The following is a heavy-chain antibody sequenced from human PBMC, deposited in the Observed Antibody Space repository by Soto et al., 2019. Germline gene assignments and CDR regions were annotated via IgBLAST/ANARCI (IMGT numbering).Heavy chain of an antibody. CDR1: GFTFSNAW. J-gene: IGHJ6*02. V-gene: IGHV3-15*01. CDR2: IKSKTDGGTT. CDR3: TTSPYEYYDFWSGYLASPWYYGMDV. D-gene: IGHD3-3*01. Sequence: GGSLRLSCAASGFTFSNAWMSWVRQAPGKGLEWVGRIKSKTDGGTTDYAAPVKGRFTISRDDSKNTLYLQMNSLKTEDTAVYYCTTSPYEYYDFWSGYLASPWYYGMDVWGQGTTVTVSS.